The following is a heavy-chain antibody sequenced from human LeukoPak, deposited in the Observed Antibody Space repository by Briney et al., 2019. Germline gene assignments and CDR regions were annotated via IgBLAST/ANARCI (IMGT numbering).Heavy chain of an antibody. CDR2: IIPIFGTA. J-gene: IGHJ5*02. D-gene: IGHD2-2*01. CDR3: ARDRYCSSTSCYFGPHDP. Sequence: SVKVSCKASGGTFSSYAISWVRQAPGQGLEWMGGIIPIFGTANYAQKFQGRVTITTDESTSTAYRELSSLRSEDTAVYYCARDRYCSSTSCYFGPHDPWGQGTLVTVSS. V-gene: IGHV1-69*05. CDR1: GGTFSSYA.